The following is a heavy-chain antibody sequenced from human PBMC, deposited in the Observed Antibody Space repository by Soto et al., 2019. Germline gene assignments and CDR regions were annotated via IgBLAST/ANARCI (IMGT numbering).Heavy chain of an antibody. Sequence: HVTLKESGPVLVKPTETLTLTCTVSGFSLSNGKVGVSWIRQPPGKALEGLAQIFSNDEKSYRTSLKGRLTISEDTSKSQVVLTMTNVDPVDTATYYCARILFGRSVAGGYFYMDVWGKGTTVTVSS. J-gene: IGHJ6*03. D-gene: IGHD6-19*01. CDR1: GFSLSNGKVG. V-gene: IGHV2-26*01. CDR3: ARILFGRSVAGGYFYMDV. CDR2: IFSNDEK.